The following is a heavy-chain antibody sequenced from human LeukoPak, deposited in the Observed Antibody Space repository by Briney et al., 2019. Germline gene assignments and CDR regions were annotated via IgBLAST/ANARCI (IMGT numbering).Heavy chain of an antibody. V-gene: IGHV5-51*01. CDR3: ARADGSSGYCSDY. J-gene: IGHJ4*02. D-gene: IGHD3-22*01. CDR2: IYPGDSDT. Sequence: GESLKISCKGSGYSFTSYWIGWVRQMPGKGLEWMGIIYPGDSDTGYSPSFQGQVTISADKSISTAYLQWSSLKASETAMYYCARADGSSGYCSDYWGQGTLVTVSS. CDR1: GYSFTSYW.